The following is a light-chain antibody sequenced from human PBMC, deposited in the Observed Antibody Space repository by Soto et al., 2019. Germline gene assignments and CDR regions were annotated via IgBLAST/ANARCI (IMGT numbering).Light chain of an antibody. CDR3: QHYNSYSEA. CDR1: HSISSS. CDR2: KAS. J-gene: IGKJ1*01. V-gene: IGKV1-5*03. Sequence: DIQMTQSPSTLSASVGDRVTITCRASHSISSSLAWYQQKPGKAPKLLIYKASTLKSGVPSRFSGSGSGTEFTLTISSLQPDDFATYYCQHYNSYSEAFGQGTKVDI.